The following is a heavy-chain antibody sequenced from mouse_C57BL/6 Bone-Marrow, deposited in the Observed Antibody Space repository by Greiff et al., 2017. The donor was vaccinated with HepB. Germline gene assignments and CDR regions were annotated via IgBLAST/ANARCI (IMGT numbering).Heavy chain of an antibody. Sequence: EVKVVESGGGLVQPGESLKLSCESNEYEFPSHDMSWVRKTPEKRLELVAAINSDGGSTYYPDTMERRFIISRDNTKKTLYLQMSSLRSEDTALYYCARHSPLYGSSSFAMDYWGQGTSVTVSS. CDR1: EYEFPSHD. CDR2: INSDGGST. CDR3: ARHSPLYGSSSFAMDY. V-gene: IGHV5-2*01. D-gene: IGHD1-1*01. J-gene: IGHJ4*01.